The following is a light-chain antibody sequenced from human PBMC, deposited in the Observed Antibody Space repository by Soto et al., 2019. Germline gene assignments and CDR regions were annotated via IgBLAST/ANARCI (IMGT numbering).Light chain of an antibody. Sequence: DIQMTQSPSSLSASVGDRVTITCRASQSISNYLNWFQQKPGKAPKFLIYHASGLQSGVPSRFTGSGSGTDFTLTISSLQPEDFATYFCQQSFSVPPTFGQGTKVDI. V-gene: IGKV1-39*01. CDR2: HAS. CDR3: QQSFSVPPT. CDR1: QSISNY. J-gene: IGKJ1*01.